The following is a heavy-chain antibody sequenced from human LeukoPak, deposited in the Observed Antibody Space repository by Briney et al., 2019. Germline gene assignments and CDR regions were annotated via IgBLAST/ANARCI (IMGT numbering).Heavy chain of an antibody. D-gene: IGHD1-26*01. J-gene: IGHJ4*02. CDR3: ARETIGGATFLDY. V-gene: IGHV3-7*01. CDR1: EFTFSSYW. CDR2: IKEDGSET. Sequence: GGSLRLSCAASEFTFSSYWMSWVRQAQGKGLEWVANIKEDGSETNYVDSVKGRFTISRDNAKNSLYLQLNSLRVEDTAVYYCARETIGGATFLDYWGQGTLITVSS.